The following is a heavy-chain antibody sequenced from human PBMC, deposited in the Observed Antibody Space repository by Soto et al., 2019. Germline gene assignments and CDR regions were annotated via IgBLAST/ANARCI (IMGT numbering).Heavy chain of an antibody. CDR1: GFTFSSYG. Sequence: VQLVESGGGVVQPGRSLRLSCAASGFTFSSYGMHWVRQAPGKGLEWVAVISYDGSNKYYADSVKGRFTISRDNSKNKLYLQMNSLRAEDTAVYYCAKTWYSSGWTFDYWGQGTLVTVSS. V-gene: IGHV3-30*18. CDR2: ISYDGSNK. D-gene: IGHD6-19*01. J-gene: IGHJ4*02. CDR3: AKTWYSSGWTFDY.